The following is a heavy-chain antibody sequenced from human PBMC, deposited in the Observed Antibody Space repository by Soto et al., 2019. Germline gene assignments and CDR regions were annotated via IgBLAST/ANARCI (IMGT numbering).Heavy chain of an antibody. Sequence: PSETLSLTCTVSGGSISSYYWSWIRQPPGKGLEWIGYIYYSGSTNYNPSLKSRVTISVDTSKNQFSLKLSSVTAADTAVYYCARDQGYCSGGSCYSDAFDIWGQGTMVTVS. CDR2: IYYSGST. CDR3: ARDQGYCSGGSCYSDAFDI. J-gene: IGHJ3*02. CDR1: GGSISSYY. V-gene: IGHV4-59*01. D-gene: IGHD2-15*01.